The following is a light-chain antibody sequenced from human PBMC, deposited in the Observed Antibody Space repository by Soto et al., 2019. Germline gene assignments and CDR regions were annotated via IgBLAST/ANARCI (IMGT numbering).Light chain of an antibody. CDR3: PQRRDWPIT. Sequence: EIVLTQSPDTLSLSPGESATLSCRASLNINTYLSWYQQRPGQVPRLLMFDASNRATGIPARFSGSGSGTDFPLTISSLGPEDFAVYYCPQRRDWPITFGGGTKVEIK. J-gene: IGKJ4*01. CDR1: LNINTY. CDR2: DAS. V-gene: IGKV3-11*01.